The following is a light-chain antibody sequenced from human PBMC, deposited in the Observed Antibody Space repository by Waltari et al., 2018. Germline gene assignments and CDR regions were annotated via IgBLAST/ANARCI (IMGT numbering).Light chain of an antibody. J-gene: IGKJ1*01. CDR3: QQYANSPRT. Sequence: EIVLTQSPGTLSLSPGDRTTLPCRASHSVSSNNLAWYQQKPGQAPRLLIYAASSRATGITDRFSGSGSGTDFTLTISRVEPEDFAVYYCQQYANSPRTFGQGTKVEIK. V-gene: IGKV3-20*01. CDR2: AAS. CDR1: HSVSSNN.